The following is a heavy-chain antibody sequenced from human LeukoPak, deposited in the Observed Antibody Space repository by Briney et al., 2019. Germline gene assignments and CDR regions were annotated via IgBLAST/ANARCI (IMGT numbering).Heavy chain of an antibody. J-gene: IGHJ6*03. D-gene: IGHD2-15*01. CDR2: IIPIFGTA. CDR1: GGTFSSYA. V-gene: IGHV1-69*05. Sequence: SVKVSCKASGGTFSSYAISWVRQAPGQGLEWMGRIIPIFGTANYAQKFQGRVTITMDESTSTAYMELSSLRSEDTAVYYCARDRDIERSMDVWGKGTTVTVSS. CDR3: ARDRDIERSMDV.